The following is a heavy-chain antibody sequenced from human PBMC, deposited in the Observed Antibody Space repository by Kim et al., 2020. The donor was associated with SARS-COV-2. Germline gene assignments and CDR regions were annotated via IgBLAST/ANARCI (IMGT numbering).Heavy chain of an antibody. J-gene: IGHJ6*02. D-gene: IGHD6-19*01. V-gene: IGHV4-39*01. CDR2: IYYSRST. CDR1: GGSISSNSYY. Sequence: SETLSLTCTVSGGSISSNSYYWGWIRQPPGKGLEWIGSIYYSRSTNYNPSLKSRVTIYVDTSKNQFSLKLSTATAADTAVYYCARVIAVACNYYYYYGMDVWGQGTTVTVSS. CDR3: ARVIAVACNYYYYYGMDV.